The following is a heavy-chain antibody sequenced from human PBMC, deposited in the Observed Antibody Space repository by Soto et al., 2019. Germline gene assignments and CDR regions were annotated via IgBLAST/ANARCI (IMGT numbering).Heavy chain of an antibody. J-gene: IGHJ5*02. CDR2: ISSSGSTI. V-gene: IGHV3-48*04. D-gene: IGHD4-4*01. CDR1: GCTCSSYA. Sequence: GGPLRGSYAASGCTCSSYAMSWVRQAPGKGLEWVSYISSSGSTIYYADSVKGRFTISRDNAKNSLYLQMNSLRVEDTAVYYCARVYYDYSNYVWFDPWGQGTLVTVSS. CDR3: ARVYYDYSNYVWFDP.